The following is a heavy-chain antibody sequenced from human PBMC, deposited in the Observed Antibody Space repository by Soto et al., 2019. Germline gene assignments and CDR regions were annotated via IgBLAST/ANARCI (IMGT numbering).Heavy chain of an antibody. CDR1: GFTFSSYA. V-gene: IGHV3-30-3*01. J-gene: IGHJ4*02. Sequence: GGSLRPSCSASGFTFSSYAMHWVRQAPGRGLEWVALISHDGANKDYADSVKGRFTTSRDNSQNTLFLQMNSLRVEDTGVYYCARVLEASRSFYNPWAHWGQGIFVTVSS. CDR2: ISHDGANK. CDR3: ARVLEASRSFYNPWAH. D-gene: IGHD3-10*01.